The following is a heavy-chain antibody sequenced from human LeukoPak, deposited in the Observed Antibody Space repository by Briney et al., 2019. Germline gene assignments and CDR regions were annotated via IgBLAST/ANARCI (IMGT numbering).Heavy chain of an antibody. V-gene: IGHV1-69*05. CDR2: IIPSFGTA. CDR3: ARDGTRYCSSTSCYNVYFDY. J-gene: IGHJ4*02. CDR1: GYTLTELS. Sequence: GASVRVSCKVSGYTLTELSMHWVRQAPGKGLEWMGGIIPSFGTANYAQKFQGRVTITTDESTSTAYMELSSLRSEDTAVYYCARDGTRYCSSTSCYNVYFDYWGQGTLVTVSS. D-gene: IGHD2-2*02.